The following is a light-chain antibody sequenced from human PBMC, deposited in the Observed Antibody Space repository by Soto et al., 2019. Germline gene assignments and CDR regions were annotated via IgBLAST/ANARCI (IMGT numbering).Light chain of an antibody. CDR3: QQYNSYST. J-gene: IGKJ5*01. Sequence: DIQMNQSPSTVSASVGASVTITGRASQSISSWLAWYQQKPGKAPKLLIYDASSLESGVPSRFSGSGSGTEFTLTISSLQPEDFATYYCQQYNSYSTVGQGTRLEIK. CDR1: QSISSW. CDR2: DAS. V-gene: IGKV1-5*01.